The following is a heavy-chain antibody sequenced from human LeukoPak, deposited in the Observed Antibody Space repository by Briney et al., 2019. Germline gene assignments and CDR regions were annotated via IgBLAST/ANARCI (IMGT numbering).Heavy chain of an antibody. CDR1: GFTFISYD. V-gene: IGHV3-30-3*01. D-gene: IGHD6-13*01. CDR3: ARDPRSAALDYFDS. Sequence: GGSLRLSCAASGFTFISYDIHWVRQAPGKGLEWVAVMTSDGSLKIYTDSVRGRFTISRDNSKNTLYLEMNSLRVDDTAIYYCARDPRSAALDYFDSWGRGTLVTVSS. J-gene: IGHJ4*02. CDR2: MTSDGSLK.